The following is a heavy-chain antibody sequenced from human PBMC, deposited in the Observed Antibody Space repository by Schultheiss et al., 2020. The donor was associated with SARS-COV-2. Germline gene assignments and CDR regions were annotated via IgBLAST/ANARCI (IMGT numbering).Heavy chain of an antibody. Sequence: GGSLRLSCAASGFTVSSNYMSWVRQAPGKGLEWVSAISGSGSSLYYADSVKGRFTLSRDNSKNTMYLQMNSLRVEDTAVYYCARVPYYDSSGWDYWGQGTLVTVSS. D-gene: IGHD3-22*01. CDR3: ARVPYYDSSGWDY. V-gene: IGHV3-23*01. CDR1: GFTVSSNY. CDR2: ISGSGSSL. J-gene: IGHJ4*02.